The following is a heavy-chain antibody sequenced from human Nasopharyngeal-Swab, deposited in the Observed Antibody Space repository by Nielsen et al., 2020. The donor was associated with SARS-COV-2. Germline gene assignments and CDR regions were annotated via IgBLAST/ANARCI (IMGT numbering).Heavy chain of an antibody. CDR3: ARQWYCSGGSCYPPGAFGI. CDR1: GGSISSSSYY. Sequence: SETLSLTCTVSGGSISSSSYYWGWIRQPPGKWLEWIGSIYYSGSTYYNPSLKSRVTVSVDPSKNQFSLKLNSVTAADTAMYYCARQWYCSGGSCYPPGAFGIWGQGTMVTVSS. D-gene: IGHD2-15*01. J-gene: IGHJ3*02. CDR2: IYYSGST. V-gene: IGHV4-39*01.